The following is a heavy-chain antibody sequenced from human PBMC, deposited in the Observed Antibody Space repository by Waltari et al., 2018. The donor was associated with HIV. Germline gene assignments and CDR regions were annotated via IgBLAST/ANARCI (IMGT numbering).Heavy chain of an antibody. V-gene: IGHV1-2*02. CDR3: SRYLAQSAECDC. J-gene: IGHJ4*02. Sequence: QVQLVRSGAEVKKPGASVKVSCKASGYIFTGYYIHLVRQAPGQGLEWNGWINPNRGSTNHAEKFQASVSRTRVPSHSKAYMERRRLRSADTSVYYWSRYLAQSAECDCWGQGTLLRVSS. CDR1: GYIFTGYY. D-gene: IGHD6-25*01. CDR2: INPNRGST.